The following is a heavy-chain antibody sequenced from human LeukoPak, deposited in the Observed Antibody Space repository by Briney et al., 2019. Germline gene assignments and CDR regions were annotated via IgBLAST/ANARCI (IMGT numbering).Heavy chain of an antibody. J-gene: IGHJ4*02. D-gene: IGHD3-22*01. CDR1: GGSISSGGYY. V-gene: IGHV4-31*03. Sequence: PSETLSLTCTVSGGSISSGGYYWSWIRQLPGKGLEWIGYIYYSGSTYYNPSLQSRVTISVDTSKNQFSLNLTSVTAADTAVYYCARLYTYYYDSSGHLFDYWGQGTLVTVSS. CDR2: IYYSGST. CDR3: ARLYTYYYDSSGHLFDY.